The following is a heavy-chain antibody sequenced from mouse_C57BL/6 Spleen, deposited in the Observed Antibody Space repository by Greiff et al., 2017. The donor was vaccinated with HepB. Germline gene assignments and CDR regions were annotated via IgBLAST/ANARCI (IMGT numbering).Heavy chain of an antibody. CDR3: ARSGGQLRRYYFDY. CDR2: INPNNGGT. CDR1: GYTFTDYY. V-gene: IGHV1-26*01. Sequence: LQQSGPELVKPGASVKISCKASGYTFTDYYMNWVKQSHGKSLEWIGDINPNNGGTSYNQQFKGKATLTVDKSSSTAYMELRSLTSEDSAVYYCARSGGQLRRYYFDYWGQGTTLTVSS. J-gene: IGHJ2*01. D-gene: IGHD3-2*02.